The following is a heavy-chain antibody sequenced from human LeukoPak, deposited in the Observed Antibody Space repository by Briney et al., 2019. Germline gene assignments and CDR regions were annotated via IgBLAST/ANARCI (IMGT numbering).Heavy chain of an antibody. CDR1: GFTFSSYS. J-gene: IGHJ5*02. CDR3: VRGGHWFDP. Sequence: GSLRLSCVASGFTFSSYSMNWVRQAPGKGLEWIGYVYYTGDTNYSSSLKSRVTISVDTSKNQFSLKLTSVTAADTAVYYCVRGGHWFDPWGQGTLVTVSS. CDR2: VYYTGDT. V-gene: IGHV4-59*12.